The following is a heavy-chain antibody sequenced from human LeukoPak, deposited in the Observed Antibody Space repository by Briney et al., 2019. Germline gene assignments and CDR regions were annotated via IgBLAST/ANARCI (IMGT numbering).Heavy chain of an antibody. Sequence: GGSLRLSCAASGFTFSSYWMSWVRQAPGKGLEWVANIKQDGREKYYVDSVKGRFTISRDNAKNSLYLQMNSLRAEDTAVYYCARDRDIVVVPAAYYYYYYGMGVWGQGTTVTVSS. CDR2: IKQDGREK. D-gene: IGHD2-2*01. J-gene: IGHJ6*02. CDR3: ARDRDIVVVPAAYYYYYYGMGV. CDR1: GFTFSSYW. V-gene: IGHV3-7*01.